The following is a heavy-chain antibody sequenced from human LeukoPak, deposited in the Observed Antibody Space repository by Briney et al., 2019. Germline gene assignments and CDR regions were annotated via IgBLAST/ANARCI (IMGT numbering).Heavy chain of an antibody. D-gene: IGHD1-1*01. CDR2: IRSKAYGGTT. CDR1: GFTFGDYT. CDR3: IRGGANSPFDY. V-gene: IGHV3-49*03. Sequence: GGSLRLSCTASGFTFGDYTMSWFRQAPGKGLEWVGFIRSKAYGGTTEDAASVKGRFAISRDDSKSIAYLQMNSLKTEDTAVYYCIRGGANSPFDYWGQGTLVTVSS. J-gene: IGHJ4*02.